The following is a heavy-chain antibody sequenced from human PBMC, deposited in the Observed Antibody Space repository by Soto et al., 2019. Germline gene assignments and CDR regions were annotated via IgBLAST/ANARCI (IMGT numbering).Heavy chain of an antibody. Sequence: SETLSLTCTVSGGSISSGGYYWSWIRQHPGRGLEWIGYIYYNGNTYYNPSLKSRVTVSVDTSKNQFSLNVRSVTAADTAAYYCARCSLVVIPVPGFDPWGQGTLVTVSS. CDR2: IYYNGNT. CDR1: GGSISSGGYY. D-gene: IGHD2-15*01. V-gene: IGHV4-31*03. CDR3: ARCSLVVIPVPGFDP. J-gene: IGHJ5*02.